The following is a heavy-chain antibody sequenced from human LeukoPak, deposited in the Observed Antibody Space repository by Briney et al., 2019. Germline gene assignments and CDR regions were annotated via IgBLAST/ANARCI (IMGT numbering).Heavy chain of an antibody. J-gene: IGHJ5*02. CDR1: GGSFSSYY. Sequence: SSETLSLTCAVYGGSFSSYYWGWIRQPPGKGLEWIGSIYYSGSTYYNPSLKSRVTISVDTSKNQFSLKLSSVTAADTAVYYCARGIAVPPWGWFDPWGQGTLVTVSS. V-gene: IGHV4-39*01. CDR2: IYYSGST. CDR3: ARGIAVPPWGWFDP. D-gene: IGHD6-19*01.